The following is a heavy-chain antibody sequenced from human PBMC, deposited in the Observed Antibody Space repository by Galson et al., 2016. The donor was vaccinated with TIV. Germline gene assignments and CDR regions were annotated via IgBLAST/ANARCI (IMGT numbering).Heavy chain of an antibody. V-gene: IGHV1-2*02. CDR1: GYTFTGYF. D-gene: IGHD3-16*02. J-gene: IGHJ3*01. Sequence: SVKVSCKASGYTFTGYFLHWVRQAPGHGPEWMGWINPKTGAITYAQNYQGRVTMTGDTSTSTVYMELNRLQSDDTAVYFCAISDSYQKYALDVWGQGTMVAVSS. CDR3: AISDSYQKYALDV. CDR2: INPKTGAI.